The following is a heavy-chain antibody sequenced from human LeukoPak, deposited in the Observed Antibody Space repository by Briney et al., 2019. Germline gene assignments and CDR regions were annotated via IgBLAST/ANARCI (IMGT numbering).Heavy chain of an antibody. CDR1: GGSISSSY. D-gene: IGHD3-3*01. CDR2: IYYSGNT. CDR3: ARVSKRITIFGVVIHDAFDI. J-gene: IGHJ3*02. Sequence: SETLSLTCTVYGGSISSSYWSWLRQPPGKGLEWIGYIYYSGNTIYNPSLGSRVTISVDTSKNQFSLKLSSVTAADTAVYYCARVSKRITIFGVVIHDAFDIWGQGTMVTVSS. V-gene: IGHV4-59*01.